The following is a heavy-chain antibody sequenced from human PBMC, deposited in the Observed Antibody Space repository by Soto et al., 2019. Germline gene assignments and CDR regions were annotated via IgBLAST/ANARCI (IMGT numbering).Heavy chain of an antibody. J-gene: IGHJ4*02. CDR2: IYYSGST. CDR1: GGSISSSSYY. Sequence: SETLSLTCTVSGGSISSSSYYWGWVRQAPGKGLEWIGRIYYSGSTYYNPSLKSRITISVDTSKNQFSLNLSSVTDADTAVYYCARNPYTYGGFDYWGQGTLVTVSS. D-gene: IGHD5-18*01. CDR3: ARNPYTYGGFDY. V-gene: IGHV4-39*01.